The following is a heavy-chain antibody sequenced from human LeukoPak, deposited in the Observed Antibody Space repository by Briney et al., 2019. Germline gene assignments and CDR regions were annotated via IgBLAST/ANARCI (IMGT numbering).Heavy chain of an antibody. D-gene: IGHD6-25*01. CDR2: IYYSGST. Sequence: PSETLSLTCTFSGVSMSGYYWSWIRQPPGKGLEWIGYIYYSGSTNYNPSLKSRVTISVDTSKNQFSLKLSSVTAADTAVYYCARSAANSLCDHWGQGTLVTVSS. J-gene: IGHJ4*02. CDR3: ARSAANSLCDH. CDR1: GVSMSGYY. V-gene: IGHV4-59*12.